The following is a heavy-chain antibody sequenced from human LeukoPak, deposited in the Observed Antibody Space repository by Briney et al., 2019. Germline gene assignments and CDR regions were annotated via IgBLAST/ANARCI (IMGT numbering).Heavy chain of an antibody. J-gene: IGHJ6*02. CDR3: ARAPEGYDYFRRRLEGDGMDV. CDR1: GGSISSYY. D-gene: IGHD5-12*01. V-gene: IGHV4-59*01. Sequence: SEILSLTCTVSGGSISSYYWSWIRQPPGKGLEWIGYIYYSGSTNYNPSLKSRVTISVDTSKNQFSLKLSSVTAADTAVYYCARAPEGYDYFRRRLEGDGMDVWGQGTTVTVSS. CDR2: IYYSGST.